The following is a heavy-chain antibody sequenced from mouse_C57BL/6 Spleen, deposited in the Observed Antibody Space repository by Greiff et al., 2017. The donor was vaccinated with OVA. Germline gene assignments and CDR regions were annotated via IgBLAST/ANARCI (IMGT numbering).Heavy chain of an antibody. V-gene: IGHV5-4*03. J-gene: IGHJ4*01. CDR3: ARGTTTVVGIHYYAMDY. Sequence: EVKVVESGGGLVKPGGSLKLSCAASGFTFSSYAMSWVRQTPEKRLEWVATISDGGSYTYYPDNVKGRFTISRDNAKNNLYLQMSHLKSEDTAMYYCARGTTTVVGIHYYAMDYWGQGTSVTVSS. CDR1: GFTFSSYA. D-gene: IGHD1-1*01. CDR2: ISDGGSYT.